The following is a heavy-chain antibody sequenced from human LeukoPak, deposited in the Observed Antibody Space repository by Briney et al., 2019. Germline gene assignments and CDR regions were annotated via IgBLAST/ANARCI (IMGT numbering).Heavy chain of an antibody. J-gene: IGHJ4*02. Sequence: PSETLSLTCTVSGGSISSSSYYWTWIRQPAGKGLEWIGRIYTSGSTNYNPSLMSRVTISLDTSKNHFSLKLDSVTAADTAVYYCARDGPSVYFDYWGQGTLVTVSS. CDR1: GGSISSSSYY. CDR3: ARDGPSVYFDY. V-gene: IGHV4-61*02. CDR2: IYTSGST.